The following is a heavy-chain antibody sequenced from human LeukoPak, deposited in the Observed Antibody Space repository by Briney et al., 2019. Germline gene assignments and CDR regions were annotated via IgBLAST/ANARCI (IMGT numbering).Heavy chain of an antibody. CDR3: ARDLVLKDQYYDILTGYDP. V-gene: IGHV4-30-2*01. CDR2: IYHSGST. Sequence: PSQTLSLTCTVSGGSISSGGYYWSWIRQPPGKGPEWIGYIYHSGSTYYNPSLKSRVTISVDRSKNQFSLKLSSVTAADTAVYYCARDLVLKDQYYDILTGYDPWGQGTLVTVSS. D-gene: IGHD3-9*01. J-gene: IGHJ5*02. CDR1: GGSISSGGYY.